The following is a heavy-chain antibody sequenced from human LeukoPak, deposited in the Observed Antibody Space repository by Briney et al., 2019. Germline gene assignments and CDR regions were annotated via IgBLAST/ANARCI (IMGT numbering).Heavy chain of an antibody. CDR1: GFTFSSYG. D-gene: IGHD3-3*01. V-gene: IGHV3-30*18. J-gene: IGHJ4*02. Sequence: GRSLRLSCAASGFTFSSYGMHWVRQAPGKGLEWVAVISYDGSNKYYADSVKGRFTISRDNSKNTLYLQMNSLRAEDTAVYYCAKAPEWLSCIDYWGQGTLVTVSS. CDR2: ISYDGSNK. CDR3: AKAPEWLSCIDY.